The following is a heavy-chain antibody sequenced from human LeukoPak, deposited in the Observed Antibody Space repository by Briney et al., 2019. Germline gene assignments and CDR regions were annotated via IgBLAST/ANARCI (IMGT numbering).Heavy chain of an antibody. Sequence: ASVKVSCKASGYTFTSYAMNWVRQAPGQGLEWMGWINTNTGNPTYAQGFTGRFVFSLDTSVSTAYLQISSLKAEDTAVYYCARWGSQQLVFDKIIDYWGQGTLVTVSS. CDR3: ARWGSQQLVFDKIIDY. CDR1: GYTFTSYA. J-gene: IGHJ4*02. CDR2: INTNTGNP. D-gene: IGHD6-13*01. V-gene: IGHV7-4-1*02.